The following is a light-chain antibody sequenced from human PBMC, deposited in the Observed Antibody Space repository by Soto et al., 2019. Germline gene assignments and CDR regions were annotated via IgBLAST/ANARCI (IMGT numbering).Light chain of an antibody. CDR2: EDN. J-gene: IGLJ2*01. Sequence: NFMLTHPHSVSESPGKTVTISCTRSSGSIASNYVQWYQHRPGSSPTTVIYEDNQRPSGVPDRFSGSIDSSSNSASLTISGLKTEDDADYYCQSYDSSNVVFGGGTKLTVL. V-gene: IGLV6-57*01. CDR1: SGSIASNY. CDR3: QSYDSSNVV.